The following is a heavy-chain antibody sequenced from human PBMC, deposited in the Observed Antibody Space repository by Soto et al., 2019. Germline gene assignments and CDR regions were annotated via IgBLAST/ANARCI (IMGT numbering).Heavy chain of an antibody. CDR1: GFTFRSYG. Sequence: QVQLVESGGGVVQPGRSLRLSCAASGFTFRSYGMHWVRQAPGKGLEWVALISYDGNNKYYVDSVKGRFTISRDNSKNTLYLQMDSLRAEDTAVYYCANGGKYGQIPPFDYWGQGTLVTVS. J-gene: IGHJ4*02. V-gene: IGHV3-30*18. CDR2: ISYDGNNK. CDR3: ANGGKYGQIPPFDY. D-gene: IGHD2-15*01.